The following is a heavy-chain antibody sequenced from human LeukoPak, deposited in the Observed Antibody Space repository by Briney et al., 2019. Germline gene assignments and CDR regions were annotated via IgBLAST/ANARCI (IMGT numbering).Heavy chain of an antibody. CDR2: ISYDGSNK. V-gene: IGHV3-30*18. Sequence: GGSLRPSCAASGFTFSSYGMHWVRQAPGKGLEWVALISYDGSNKYHADSVKGRFTISRDNSKNTLYLQMNSLRAEDTAVYYCAKAYYVSSHGFDIWGQGTMVTVSS. D-gene: IGHD3-22*01. CDR3: AKAYYVSSHGFDI. J-gene: IGHJ3*02. CDR1: GFTFSSYG.